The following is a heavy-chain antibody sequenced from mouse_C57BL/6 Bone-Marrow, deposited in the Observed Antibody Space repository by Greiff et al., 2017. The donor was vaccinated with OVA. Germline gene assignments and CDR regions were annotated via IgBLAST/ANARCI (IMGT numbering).Heavy chain of an antibody. J-gene: IGHJ1*03. CDR3: ARGYYGSLRYFEV. CDR1: GYTFTSYG. D-gene: IGHD1-1*01. V-gene: IGHV1-81*01. CDR2: IYPRSGNT. Sequence: QVQLQQSGAELARPGASVKLSCKASGYTFTSYGISWVKQRTGQGLEWIGEIYPRSGNTYYNEKFKGKATLTADKSSSTAYMELRSLTSEDSAVYFCARGYYGSLRYFEVWGTGTTVTVSS.